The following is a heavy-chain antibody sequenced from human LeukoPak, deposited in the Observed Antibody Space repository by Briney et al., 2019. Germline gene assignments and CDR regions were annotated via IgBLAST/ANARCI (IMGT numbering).Heavy chain of an antibody. CDR3: ARGESSGWPFDY. J-gene: IGHJ4*02. Sequence: GGSLRLSCAASGFTVSSNYMSWVRQAPGKGLEWVPVIYSGGSTYYADSVKGRFTISRDNSKNTLYLQMNSLRAEDTAVYYCARGESSGWPFDYWGQGTLVTVSS. CDR2: IYSGGST. CDR1: GFTVSSNY. D-gene: IGHD6-19*01. V-gene: IGHV3-53*01.